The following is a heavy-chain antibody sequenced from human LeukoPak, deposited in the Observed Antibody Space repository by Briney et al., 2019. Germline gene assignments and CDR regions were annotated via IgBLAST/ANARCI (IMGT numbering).Heavy chain of an antibody. D-gene: IGHD2/OR15-2a*01. CDR1: GTSISGDY. CDR3: ARHPFSPPFDY. J-gene: IGHJ4*02. V-gene: IGHV4-59*08. Sequence: SETLSLTCTVSGTSISGDYWSWIRQPPGKGLEWIGYVYFTGDTNSNPSLKNRVTISMDTSKNQVSLKVTSVTAADTAVYYCARHPFSPPFDYWGQGTLVAVSS. CDR2: VYFTGDT.